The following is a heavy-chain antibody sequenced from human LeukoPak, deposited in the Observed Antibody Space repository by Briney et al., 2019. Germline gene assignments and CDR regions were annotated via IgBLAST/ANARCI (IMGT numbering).Heavy chain of an antibody. J-gene: IGHJ4*02. V-gene: IGHV3-23*01. D-gene: IGHD2-15*01. CDR2: ISGNGDIT. Sequence: GGSLRLSCVASRFTFNTYAVNWVRQAPGKGLEWVSAISGNGDITYYADSVRGRFTISRDNSKNTLFLQMNSLRAEDTAVYYCARVKRDCSGGSRYSYDYWGQGTLVTVSS. CDR1: RFTFNTYA. CDR3: ARVKRDCSGGSRYSYDY.